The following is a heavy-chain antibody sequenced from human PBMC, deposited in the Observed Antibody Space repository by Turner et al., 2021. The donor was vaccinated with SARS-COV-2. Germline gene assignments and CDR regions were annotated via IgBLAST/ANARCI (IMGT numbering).Heavy chain of an antibody. Sequence: QLQLQESGPGLVKPSETLSLTCTVSGGSISSSNYYWGWLRQPPGKGLEWIGSIYYSGSTYYNTTLKSRVTISVDTSKNQFSLKLSYVTAADTAVYYCARLLNPGSYYYYYYGMDVWGQGTTVTVSS. CDR2: IYYSGST. J-gene: IGHJ6*02. CDR1: GGSISSSNYY. D-gene: IGHD3-10*01. V-gene: IGHV4-39*01. CDR3: ARLLNPGSYYYYYYGMDV.